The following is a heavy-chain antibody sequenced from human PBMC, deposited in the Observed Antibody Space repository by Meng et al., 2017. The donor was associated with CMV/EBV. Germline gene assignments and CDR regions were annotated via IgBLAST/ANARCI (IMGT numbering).Heavy chain of an antibody. V-gene: IGHV3-30-3*01. CDR1: GFTFSSSA. D-gene: IGHD4-17*01. J-gene: IGHJ4*02. Sequence: GESLKISCAASGFTFSSSAMHWVRQAPGKGLEWVAVISYDGSNKYYADSVKGRFTISRDNSKNTLYLQMNSLSAEDTAVYYCARDLGYGDYVGYFDYWGQGTLVTVSS. CDR2: ISYDGSNK. CDR3: ARDLGYGDYVGYFDY.